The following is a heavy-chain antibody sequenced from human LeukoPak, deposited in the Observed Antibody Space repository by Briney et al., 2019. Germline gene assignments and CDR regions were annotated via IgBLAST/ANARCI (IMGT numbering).Heavy chain of an antibody. V-gene: IGHV3-11*01. CDR1: GFIFSDYY. D-gene: IGHD3-10*01. CDR3: ARFFGENWFDP. J-gene: IGHJ5*02. Sequence: PGGSLRLSCAASGFIFSDYYMSWIRQAPGKGLERVSYISPSGTTKYYADSVKGRFTISRDNTKNSLYMQMNSLRAEDTAIYYCARFFGENWFDPWGQGTLVTVSS. CDR2: ISPSGTTK.